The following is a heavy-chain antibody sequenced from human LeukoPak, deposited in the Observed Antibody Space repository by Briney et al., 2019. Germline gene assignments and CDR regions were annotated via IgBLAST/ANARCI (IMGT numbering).Heavy chain of an antibody. V-gene: IGHV1-2*02. D-gene: IGHD1-26*01. CDR2: INPNSGGT. CDR3: ARDKEWELPNFDY. CDR1: GYTFTGYY. Sequence: ASVKVSCKASGYTFTGYYMHWVRQAPGQGLEWMGWINPNSGGTNYAQKFQGRVTMTRDTSISTAYTELSRLRSDDTAVYYCARDKEWELPNFDYWGQGTLVTVSS. J-gene: IGHJ4*02.